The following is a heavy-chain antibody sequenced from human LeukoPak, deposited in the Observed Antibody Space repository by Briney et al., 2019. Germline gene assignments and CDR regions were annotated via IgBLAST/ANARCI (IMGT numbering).Heavy chain of an antibody. CDR2: ISGSGGST. V-gene: IGHV3-23*01. Sequence: PGGSLRLSCAASGFTFSSYATSWVRQAPGKGLEWVSVISGSGGSTYSADSVKGRFTISRDNSKNTLYLQMNSLRAEDTAVYFCAKSQDGGRLFHFDYWGQGTLVTVSS. CDR1: GFTFSSYA. CDR3: AKSQDGGRLFHFDY. J-gene: IGHJ4*02. D-gene: IGHD1-26*01.